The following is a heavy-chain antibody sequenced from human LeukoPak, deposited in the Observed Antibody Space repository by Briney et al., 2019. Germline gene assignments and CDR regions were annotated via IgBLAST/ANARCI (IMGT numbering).Heavy chain of an antibody. CDR2: ISAGGDST. V-gene: IGHV3-23*01. CDR3: AKDHPTIKIMDY. CDR1: GFTFSSSA. J-gene: IGHJ4*02. Sequence: GGSLRLSCAVSGFTFSSSAMSWVRQAPGKGLEWVSAISAGGDSTYYADSVKGRFTVSRDPSKNTLYLQMTSLRAEDTAVYYCAKDHPTIKIMDYWGQGTLVTVSS. D-gene: IGHD3-16*01.